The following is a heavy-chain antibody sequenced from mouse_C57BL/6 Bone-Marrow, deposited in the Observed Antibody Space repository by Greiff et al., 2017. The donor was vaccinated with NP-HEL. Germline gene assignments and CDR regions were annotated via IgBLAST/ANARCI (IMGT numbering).Heavy chain of an antibody. J-gene: IGHJ4*01. CDR1: GYSITSDY. V-gene: IGHV3-8*01. CDR3: ARSPLWLRRNYYAMDY. D-gene: IGHD2-2*01. Sequence: EVQLVESGPGLAKPSQTLSLPCSVTGYSITSDYWNWIRKFPGNKLEYMGYISYSGSTYYNPSLKSRISITRDTSKNQYYLQLNSVTTEDTATYYCARSPLWLRRNYYAMDYGGQGTSVTVSA. CDR2: ISYSGST.